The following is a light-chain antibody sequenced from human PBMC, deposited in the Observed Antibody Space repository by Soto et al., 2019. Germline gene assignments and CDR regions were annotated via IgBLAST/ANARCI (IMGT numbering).Light chain of an antibody. CDR2: DAS. Sequence: EIVLTQSPATLSLSPGEKATLSCRATENLGTFVGCYQQKAGQAPSLLNYDASSRAPGIPDRFSGSGSGTDFTLTISNLEPEDSAVYYCQQRSIWPLTFGGGTKVDI. V-gene: IGKV3-11*01. J-gene: IGKJ4*01. CDR3: QQRSIWPLT. CDR1: ENLGTF.